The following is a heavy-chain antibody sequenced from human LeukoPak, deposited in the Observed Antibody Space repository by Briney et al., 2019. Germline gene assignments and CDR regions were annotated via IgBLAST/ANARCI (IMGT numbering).Heavy chain of an antibody. CDR1: GYYISSGYY. J-gene: IGHJ3*02. CDR2: IYHSGST. D-gene: IGHD5-12*01. Sequence: SSETLSLTCTVSGYYISSGYYWGWILQPPGKGLEWIGSIYHSGSTYYNPSLKSRVTISVDTSKNQFSLKLSSVTAADTAVYYCARDPRGQEDAFDIWGQGTMVTVSS. CDR3: ARDPRGQEDAFDI. V-gene: IGHV4-38-2*02.